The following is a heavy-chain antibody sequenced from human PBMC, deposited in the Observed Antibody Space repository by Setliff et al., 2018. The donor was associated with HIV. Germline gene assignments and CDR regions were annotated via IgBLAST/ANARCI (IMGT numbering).Heavy chain of an antibody. D-gene: IGHD3-22*01. CDR1: GGSISSYY. J-gene: IGHJ4*02. CDR2: INHSGST. CDR3: ASLPPLYDSSGYYFDY. Sequence: SETLSLTCTVSGGSISSYYWSWIRQPPGEGLEWIGEINHSGSTNYNPSLKSRVTISVDTSKNQFSLKLSSVTAADTAVYYCASLPPLYDSSGYYFDYWGQGTLVTVSS. V-gene: IGHV4-34*01.